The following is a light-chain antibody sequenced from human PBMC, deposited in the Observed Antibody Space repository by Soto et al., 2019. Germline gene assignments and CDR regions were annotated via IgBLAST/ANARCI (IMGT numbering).Light chain of an antibody. CDR1: QSISNY. Sequence: DIQMTHSPSSLSASVVYMVNIPCRASQSISNYLNLYQQKPGKAPKFLIHAASSLQSGVPSRFSGSGSGTEFTLTISSLQPDDFATYYCQQYNSYPWTFGQGTKVDIK. V-gene: IGKV1-16*01. J-gene: IGKJ1*01. CDR2: AAS. CDR3: QQYNSYPWT.